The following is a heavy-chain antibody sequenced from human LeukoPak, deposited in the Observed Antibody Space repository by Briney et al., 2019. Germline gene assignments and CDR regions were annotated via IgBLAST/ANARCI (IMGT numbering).Heavy chain of an antibody. CDR2: IYSGGGST. Sequence: PGGSLRLSCTASTFTLNNYWMSWVRQAPGKGLEWVSVIYSGGGSTYYADSVRGRFTISRHSSKNTLYLQMNSLRAEDTAVYYCARDRRYYDTSGYGLTYYYYGMDVWGQGTTVTVSS. CDR3: ARDRRYYDTSGYGLTYYYYGMDV. D-gene: IGHD3-22*01. V-gene: IGHV3-53*04. CDR1: TFTLNNYW. J-gene: IGHJ6*02.